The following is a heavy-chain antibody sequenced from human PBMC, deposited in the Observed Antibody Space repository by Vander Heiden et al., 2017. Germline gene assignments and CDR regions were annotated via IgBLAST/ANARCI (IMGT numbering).Heavy chain of an antibody. CDR3: ARVDCSGGSCYSRFVDY. CDR1: GFTFSSYG. D-gene: IGHD2-15*01. V-gene: IGHV3-33*01. CDR2: IWYDGSNK. Sequence: QVQLVESGGGVVQPGRSLRLSCAASGFTFSSYGMPWVRQAPGKGLEWVAVIWYDGSNKYYADSVKGRFTISRDNSKNTLYLQMNSLRAEDTAVYYCARVDCSGGSCYSRFVDYWGQGTLVTVSS. J-gene: IGHJ4*02.